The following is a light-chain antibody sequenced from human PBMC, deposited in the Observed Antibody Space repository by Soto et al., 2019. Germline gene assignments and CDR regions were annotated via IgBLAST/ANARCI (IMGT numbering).Light chain of an antibody. CDR1: QSVLFRSNNKNY. J-gene: IGKJ5*01. Sequence: DIVMTQSPDSMAVSLGERATVNCKSSQSVLFRSNNKNYLGWYQQKSGQPPRLLIFWASTRESGVPDRFSGSGSGTDFTLTISSLQAEDVAVYYCQQYYDTLPTFVQGTRLEIK. V-gene: IGKV4-1*01. CDR2: WAS. CDR3: QQYYDTLPT.